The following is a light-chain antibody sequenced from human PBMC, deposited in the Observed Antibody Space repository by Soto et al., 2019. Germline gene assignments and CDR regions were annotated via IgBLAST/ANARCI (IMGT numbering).Light chain of an antibody. CDR2: LGS. J-gene: IGKJ4*01. CDR3: MQALQTPLT. CDR1: QSLLHSNGYNC. Sequence: DIVMTQSPLFLPVTPGEPASISCRSSQSLLHSNGYNCLDWYLQKPGQSPQLLIYLGSTRASGVPDRFSGSGSGTDFTLKISRLEAEDVGVYYCMQALQTPLTFGGGTKVEIK. V-gene: IGKV2-28*01.